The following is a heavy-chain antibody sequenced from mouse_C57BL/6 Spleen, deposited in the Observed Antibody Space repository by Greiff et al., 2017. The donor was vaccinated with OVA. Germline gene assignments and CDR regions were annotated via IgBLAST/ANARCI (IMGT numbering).Heavy chain of an antibody. V-gene: IGHV1-82*01. CDR1: GYAFSSSW. J-gene: IGHJ3*01. D-gene: IGHD3-2*02. CDR2: IYPGDGDT. CDR3: AREGTLDSSGPFAY. Sequence: QVQLKQSGPELVKPGASVKISCKASGYAFSSSWMNWVKQRPGTGLEWIGRIYPGDGDTNYNGKFKGKATLPADKSSSTAYMQLRSLTSEESAVYFCAREGTLDSSGPFAYWGQGTLVTVSA.